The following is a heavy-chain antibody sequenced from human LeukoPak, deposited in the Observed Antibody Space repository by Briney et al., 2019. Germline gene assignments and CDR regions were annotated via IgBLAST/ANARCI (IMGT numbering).Heavy chain of an antibody. CDR2: IYHSGST. CDR1: GGSISSSNW. D-gene: IGHD4-23*01. J-gene: IGHJ4*02. Sequence: SGTLSLTCAVSGGSISSSNWWSWVRQPPGKGLEWIGEIYHSGSTNYNPSLKSRVTISVDKSKNQFSLKLTSVTAADTAVYYCARVGVDYSGNIIKYYFDYWGQGTLVTVSS. CDR3: ARVGVDYSGNIIKYYFDY. V-gene: IGHV4-4*02.